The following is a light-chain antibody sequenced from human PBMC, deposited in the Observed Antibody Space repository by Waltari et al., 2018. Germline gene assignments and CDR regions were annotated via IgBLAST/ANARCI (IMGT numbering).Light chain of an antibody. CDR3: QQYDRLPPIT. CDR2: DAA. CDR1: QDITNY. Sequence: DIQLTQSPSSLSASVGDSATITCQASQDITNYLNWYQQKSGKAPKLLIYDAANLETGVPSRFSASGSGTDFTFTISNLQPEDIATYYCQQYDRLPPITFGQGTRLEIK. J-gene: IGKJ5*01. V-gene: IGKV1-33*01.